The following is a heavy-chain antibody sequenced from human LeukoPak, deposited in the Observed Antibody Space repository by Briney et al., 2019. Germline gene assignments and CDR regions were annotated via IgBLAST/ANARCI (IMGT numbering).Heavy chain of an antibody. CDR3: AGDPPQSGWVFKY. V-gene: IGHV3-33*01. CDR1: GFNFKTYA. D-gene: IGHD6-19*01. Sequence: GRSLRLSCAASGFNFKTYAMHWVRQAPGKGLEWVAFVWSDGINKYYADSVKGRFTISRDNSRDTLSLQMNSLRAEDTAVYYCAGDPPQSGWVFKYWGQGTLVTVSS. J-gene: IGHJ4*02. CDR2: VWSDGINK.